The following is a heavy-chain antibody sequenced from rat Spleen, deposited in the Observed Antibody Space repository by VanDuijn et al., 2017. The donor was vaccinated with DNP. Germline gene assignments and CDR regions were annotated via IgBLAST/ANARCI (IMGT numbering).Heavy chain of an antibody. CDR1: GFTFSAYY. V-gene: IGHV5-25*01. Sequence: EVQLVESGGGLVQPGRSLKLSCAASGFTFSAYYMAWVRQAPAKGLEWVATINTSGSRTSYPDSVKGRFTISRDNAKSTLYLQMNSLRSEDMATYYCIRWNSGHFDYWGQGVMVTVSS. CDR3: IRWNSGHFDY. CDR2: INTSGSRT. J-gene: IGHJ2*01. D-gene: IGHD4-3*01.